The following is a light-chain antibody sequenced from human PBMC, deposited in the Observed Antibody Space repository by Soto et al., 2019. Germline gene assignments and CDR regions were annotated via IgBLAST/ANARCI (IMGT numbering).Light chain of an antibody. Sequence: QTVVTQPASVSGSPGQSITISCTGTSSDVGSYNFVSWYQQHPGKAPKLMIYEGSQRPSGVSNRFSGSKSANTASLTISGLQAEDEADYYCCSYAGSSTFDVVFGGGTKVTVL. CDR2: EGS. V-gene: IGLV2-23*03. CDR1: SSDVGSYNF. J-gene: IGLJ2*01. CDR3: CSYAGSSTFDVV.